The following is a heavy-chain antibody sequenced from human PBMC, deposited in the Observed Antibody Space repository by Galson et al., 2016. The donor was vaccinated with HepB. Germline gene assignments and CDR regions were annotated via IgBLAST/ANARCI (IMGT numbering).Heavy chain of an antibody. D-gene: IGHD3-16*02. J-gene: IGHJ6*02. Sequence: SLRLSCAASGFTFDNYGMHWVRQAPGKGLEWVAVIWYDGSNKYYADSVKGRFTISRDNSKNTVFLQMHSLRVEDTAVYYCARDYRYGMDVWGQGTTVTVSS. CDR3: ARDYRYGMDV. CDR2: IWYDGSNK. CDR1: GFTFDNYG. V-gene: IGHV3-33*01.